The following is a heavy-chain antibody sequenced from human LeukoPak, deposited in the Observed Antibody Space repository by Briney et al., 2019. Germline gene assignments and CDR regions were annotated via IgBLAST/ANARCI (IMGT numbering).Heavy chain of an antibody. D-gene: IGHD5-24*01. CDR1: GFPFSSYW. CDR3: TRVGYIDEGIDY. V-gene: IGHV3-7*04. CDR2: IKQDGSKK. Sequence: GGSLRLSCVASGFPFSSYWMTWVRQAPGKGLEWVANIKQDGSKKSYVDSVKGRFTISRDNAKNSLCLQMNSLRAEDTAIYYCTRVGYIDEGIDYWGQGTLVTASS. J-gene: IGHJ4*02.